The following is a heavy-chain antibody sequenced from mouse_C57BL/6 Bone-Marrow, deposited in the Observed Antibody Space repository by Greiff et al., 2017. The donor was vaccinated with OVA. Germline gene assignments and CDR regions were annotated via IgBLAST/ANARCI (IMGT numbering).Heavy chain of an antibody. D-gene: IGHD1-1*01. Sequence: QVQLKESGAELARPGASVKLSCKASGYTFTSYGISWVKQRTGQGLEWIGEIYPRSGNTYYNEKFKGKATLTADKSSSTAYMELRSLTSEDPAVQFFARDTTVVEAMGYRGQGTSVTVSS. V-gene: IGHV1-81*01. J-gene: IGHJ4*01. CDR3: ARDTTVVEAMGY. CDR1: GYTFTSYG. CDR2: IYPRSGNT.